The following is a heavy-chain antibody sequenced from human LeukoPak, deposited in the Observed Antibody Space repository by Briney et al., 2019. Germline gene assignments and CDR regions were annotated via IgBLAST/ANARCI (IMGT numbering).Heavy chain of an antibody. J-gene: IGHJ6*03. Sequence: GEALKISCKGSGYSFTSYWIGWVRQMPGEGLEWMGIIYPGDYDTRYSASCQGQVTISADKSISTASLQWSSLKASHTAMYYCARLAWSDYYYMDVWGKGTPVTVSS. CDR1: GYSFTSYW. V-gene: IGHV5-51*01. D-gene: IGHD3/OR15-3a*01. CDR2: IYPGDYDT. CDR3: ARLAWSDYYYMDV.